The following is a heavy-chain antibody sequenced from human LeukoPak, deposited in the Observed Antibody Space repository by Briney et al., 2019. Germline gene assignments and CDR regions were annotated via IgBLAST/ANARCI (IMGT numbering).Heavy chain of an antibody. Sequence: SVKVSCKASGGTFSSYAISWVRQAPGQGLEWTGWGITIFGTANYAHKFQGGVTTSTDECTSTAYMELRSLRSEDTAVYHCAREDRNYYYMDVWGKGTTVTVSS. CDR3: AREDRNYYYMDV. CDR2: GITIFGTA. J-gene: IGHJ6*03. V-gene: IGHV1-69*05. CDR1: GGTFSSYA.